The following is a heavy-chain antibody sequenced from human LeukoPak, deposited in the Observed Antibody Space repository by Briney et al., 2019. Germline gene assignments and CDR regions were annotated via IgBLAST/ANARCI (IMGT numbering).Heavy chain of an antibody. CDR1: GGTFSSYA. CDR2: IIPILGIA. Sequence: SVKVSCKASGGTFSSYAISWVRQAPGQGLEWMGRIIPILGIANYAQKFQGRVTITADKSTSTAYMELSSLRSEDTAVYYCATNGEKYDILTGYYARGRWFDPWGQGTLVTVSS. D-gene: IGHD3-9*01. J-gene: IGHJ5*02. CDR3: ATNGEKYDILTGYYARGRWFDP. V-gene: IGHV1-69*04.